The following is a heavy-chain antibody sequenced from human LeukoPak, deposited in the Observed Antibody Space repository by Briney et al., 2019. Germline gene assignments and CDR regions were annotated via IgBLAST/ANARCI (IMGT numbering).Heavy chain of an antibody. CDR2: INPSGGST. V-gene: IGHV1-46*01. Sequence: ASVKVSCKASGYTFTGYYMHWVRQAPGQGLEWMGIINPSGGSTSYAQKFQGRVTMTRNMSTSTVYMELSSLRSEDTAVYYCARDKMATMKLDYWGQGTLVTVSS. CDR1: GYTFTGYY. J-gene: IGHJ4*02. D-gene: IGHD5-24*01. CDR3: ARDKMATMKLDY.